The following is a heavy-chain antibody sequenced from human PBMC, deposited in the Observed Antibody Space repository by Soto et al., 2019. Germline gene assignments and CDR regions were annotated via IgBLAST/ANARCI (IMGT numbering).Heavy chain of an antibody. CDR1: GCTFSSYDR. J-gene: IGHJ6*02. CDR2: IYQSGST. CDR3: AVLIRDYYGMDV. D-gene: IGHD2-8*01. V-gene: IGHV4-4*02. Sequence: PGGTLTLSCAASGCTFSSYDRRWGFPQAPGKGLEWIGEIYQSGSTNYNPFLKSRVTISVDKSKNQFSLKLSSVTAADTAVYDCAVLIRDYYGMDVWGQGTKVTVS.